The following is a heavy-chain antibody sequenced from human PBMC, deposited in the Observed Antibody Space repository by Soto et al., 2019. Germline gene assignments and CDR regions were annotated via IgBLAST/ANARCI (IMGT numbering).Heavy chain of an antibody. D-gene: IGHD2-15*01. CDR2: TYYRSKWYN. V-gene: IGHV6-1*01. J-gene: IGHJ6*03. CDR3: ARGTGATPIYYYYMDV. Sequence: SQTLSLTCAISGDSVSSNSTAWNWIRQSPSRGLEWLGRTYYRSKWYNDYAVSVKSRITINPDTSKNQFSLQLNSVTPEDTAVYYCARGTGATPIYYYYMDVSGKGTTVTVSS. CDR1: GDSVSSNSTA.